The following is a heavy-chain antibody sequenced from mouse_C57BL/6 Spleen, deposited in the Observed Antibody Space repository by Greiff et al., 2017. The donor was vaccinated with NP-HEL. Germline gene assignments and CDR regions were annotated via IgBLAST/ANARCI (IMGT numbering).Heavy chain of an antibody. D-gene: IGHD1-3*01. CDR3: ARYIVYAMDD. CDR2: INPNNGGT. CDR1: GYTFTDYY. Sequence: EVQLQQSGPELVKPGASVKISCKASGYTFTDYYMNWVKQSHGKSLEWIGDINPNNGGTSYNQKFKGKATLTVDKSSSTAYMELRSLTSEDSAVYYCARYIVYAMDDWGQGTSVTVSS. V-gene: IGHV1-26*01. J-gene: IGHJ4*01.